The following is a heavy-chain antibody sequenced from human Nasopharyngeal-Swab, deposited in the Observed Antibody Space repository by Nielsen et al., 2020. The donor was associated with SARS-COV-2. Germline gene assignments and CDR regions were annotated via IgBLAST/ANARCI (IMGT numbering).Heavy chain of an antibody. V-gene: IGHV4-34*01. CDR1: GGSFSNYY. J-gene: IGHJ5*02. CDR3: ARGAPSSYWFDP. Sequence: TRSLTRAVFGGSFSNYYWTWIRQPPGKELEWIGEFKYGGSSNYNPSLKSRVTMSLDTSKNQFSLELSSVTAADTAVYYCARGAPSSYWFDPWGQGTLVTVSS. CDR2: FKYGGSS.